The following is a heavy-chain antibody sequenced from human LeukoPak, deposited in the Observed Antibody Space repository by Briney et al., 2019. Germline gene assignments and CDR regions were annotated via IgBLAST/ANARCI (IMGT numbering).Heavy chain of an antibody. V-gene: IGHV1-8*01. CDR1: GYTFTSYD. J-gene: IGHJ4*02. Sequence: ASVKVSCKASGYTFTSYDINWMRQATGQGLEWMGWMSPNSGNTGYAQRFQGRVTMTRDTSTGTAYLELSSLRSEDSAVYYCVRTPPNWGADFWGQGTLVTVSS. CDR3: VRTPPNWGADF. CDR2: MSPNSGNT. D-gene: IGHD7-27*01.